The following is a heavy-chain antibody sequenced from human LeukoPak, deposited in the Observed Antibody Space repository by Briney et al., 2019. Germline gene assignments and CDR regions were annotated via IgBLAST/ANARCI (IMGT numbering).Heavy chain of an antibody. J-gene: IGHJ3*02. Sequence: PGRSLSLSCAASGFTFSSYTIHWVRQAPGKGLEWVAVISYDGSNKYYADSVKGRFTISRDNSKNTLYLQMNSLRAEDTAVYYCARDSPYYDISGYYGMGAFDIWGQGTMVTVSS. V-gene: IGHV3-30-3*01. CDR3: ARDSPYYDISGYYGMGAFDI. CDR2: ISYDGSNK. CDR1: GFTFSSYT. D-gene: IGHD3-22*01.